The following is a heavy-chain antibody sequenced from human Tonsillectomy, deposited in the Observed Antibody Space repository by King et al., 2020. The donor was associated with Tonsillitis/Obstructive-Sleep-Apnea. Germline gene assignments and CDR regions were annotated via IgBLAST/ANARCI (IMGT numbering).Heavy chain of an antibody. J-gene: IGHJ4*02. V-gene: IGHV4-39*01. CDR1: GGSISSSSYY. D-gene: IGHD6-6*01. CDR2: IYYSGST. CDR3: ARQRIAARPDYFDY. Sequence: LQLQESGPGLVKPSETLSLTCTVSGGSISSSSYYWGWIRQPPGKGLEWIGSIYYSGSTYYNPSLKSRVTISVDTSKNQFSLKLSSVTAADTAVYYCARQRIAARPDYFDYWGQGTLVTVSS.